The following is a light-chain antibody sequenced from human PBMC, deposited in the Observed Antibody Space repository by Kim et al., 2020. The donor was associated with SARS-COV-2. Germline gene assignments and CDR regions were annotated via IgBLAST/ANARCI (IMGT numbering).Light chain of an antibody. CDR3: QQYNSYPHS. J-gene: IGKJ2*03. Sequence: SASVGDKVTITCRASQDIINSLAWFQLKPGKAPKSLIYDASSLQSGVPSKVSGSGSGTDFTLTISSLQPEDFATYYCQQYNSYPHSFGQGTKLEI. V-gene: IGKV1-16*02. CDR2: DAS. CDR1: QDIINS.